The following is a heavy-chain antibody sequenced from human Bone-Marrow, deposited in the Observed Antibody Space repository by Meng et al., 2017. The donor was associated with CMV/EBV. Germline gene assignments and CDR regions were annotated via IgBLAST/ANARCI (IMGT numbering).Heavy chain of an antibody. CDR2: IYHSGST. CDR3: ARKSYRYCSSTSCYARGGYYYYYGMDV. Sequence: SETLSLTCTVSGYSISSGYYWGWIRQPPGKGLEWIGSIYHSGSTYYNPSLKSRVTISVDTSKNQFSLKLSSVSAADTAVYYCARKSYRYCSSTSCYARGGYYYYYGMDVWGQGTTVTFSS. CDR1: GYSISSGYY. V-gene: IGHV4-38-2*02. D-gene: IGHD2-2*01. J-gene: IGHJ6*02.